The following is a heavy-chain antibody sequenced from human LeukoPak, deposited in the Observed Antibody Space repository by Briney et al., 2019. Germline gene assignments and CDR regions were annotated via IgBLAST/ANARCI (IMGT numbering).Heavy chain of an antibody. D-gene: IGHD6-13*01. J-gene: IGHJ4*02. V-gene: IGHV1-69*13. CDR1: GYTFTSYA. CDR3: ATWGEYSSSWDLFDY. CDR2: IIPIFGTA. Sequence: GASVKVSCKASGYTFTSYAISWVRQAPGQGLEWMGGIIPIFGTANYAQKFQGRVTITADESTSTAYMELSSLRSEDTAVYYCATWGEYSSSWDLFDYWGQGTLVTVSS.